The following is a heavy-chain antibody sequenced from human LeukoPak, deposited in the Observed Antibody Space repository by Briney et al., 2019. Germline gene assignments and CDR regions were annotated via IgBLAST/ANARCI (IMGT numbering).Heavy chain of an antibody. CDR3: AKDFPPDYY. D-gene: IGHD3-3*01. V-gene: IGHV3-48*01. CDR2: ISSDSRTI. Sequence: PGGSLRLSCAASGFTFSSYSMNWVRQAPGKGLEWVSYISSDSRTIYYADSVKGRFTISRDNSKNTLYLQMNSLRAEDTAVYYCAKDFPPDYYWGQGTLVTVSS. CDR1: GFTFSSYS. J-gene: IGHJ4*02.